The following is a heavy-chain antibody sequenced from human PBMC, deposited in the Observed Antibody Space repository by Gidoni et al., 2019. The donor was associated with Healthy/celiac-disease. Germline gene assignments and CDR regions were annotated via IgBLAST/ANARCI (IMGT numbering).Heavy chain of an antibody. J-gene: IGHJ3*02. Sequence: EVQLVESGGGLVKPGGSLRLSCDASGFTFSNAWMSWVRQAPGKGLEWVGRIKSKTDGGTTDYAAPVKGRFTISRDDSKNTLYLQMNSLKTEDTAVYYCTTAPVEMATDDAFDIWGQGTMVTVSS. CDR3: TTAPVEMATDDAFDI. V-gene: IGHV3-15*01. CDR2: IKSKTDGGTT. D-gene: IGHD5-12*01. CDR1: GFTFSNAW.